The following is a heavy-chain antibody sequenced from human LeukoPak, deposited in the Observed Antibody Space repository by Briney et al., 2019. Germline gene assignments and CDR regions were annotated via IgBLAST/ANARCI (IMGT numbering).Heavy chain of an antibody. V-gene: IGHV4-39*01. J-gene: IGHJ4*02. Sequence: SETLSLTCTVSGGSISSSSYYWGWIRQHPGKGLEWIGSIYYSGSTYYNPSLKSRVTISVDTSKNQFSLKLSSVTAADTAVYYCARHPIYGSGSYYSGQRYYFDYRGQGTLVTVSS. CDR2: IYYSGST. CDR1: GGSISSSSYY. D-gene: IGHD3-10*01. CDR3: ARHPIYGSGSYYSGQRYYFDY.